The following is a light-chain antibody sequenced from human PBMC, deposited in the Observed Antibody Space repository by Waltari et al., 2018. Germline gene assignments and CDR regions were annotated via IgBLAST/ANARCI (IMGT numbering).Light chain of an antibody. CDR3: QQSQGFPYT. J-gene: IGKJ2*01. V-gene: IGKV1-39*01. CDR1: HNNDVF. CDR2: GAS. Sequence: DIQMTQSPSSLSASVGGSVTMPCRASHNNDVFLNWSQQKPGKAPKLLIFGASSLQNGVPSRFSGSGSGTDFTLTITSLSSEDSATYYCQQSQGFPYTFGQGTKLEIK.